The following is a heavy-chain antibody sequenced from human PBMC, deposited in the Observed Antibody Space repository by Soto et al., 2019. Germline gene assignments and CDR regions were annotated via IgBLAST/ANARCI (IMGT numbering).Heavy chain of an antibody. D-gene: IGHD2-2*01. CDR1: GLSFPNYA. J-gene: IGHJ6*03. CDR3: AKGSSSTQFLNYYFYHMDV. CDR2: IGGSGAYT. Sequence: LLESGGGLVQPGGSLSLSCVASGLSFPNYAINWVRQAPGKGLEWVSGIGGSGAYTYYADSVKGRFTISRDNSKNTVYLQMNSLRGEDTAVYYCAKGSSSTQFLNYYFYHMDVWGKGTTVSVSS. V-gene: IGHV3-23*01.